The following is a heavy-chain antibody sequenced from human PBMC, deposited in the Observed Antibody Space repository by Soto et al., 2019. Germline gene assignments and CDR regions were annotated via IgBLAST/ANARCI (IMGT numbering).Heavy chain of an antibody. D-gene: IGHD4-17*01. V-gene: IGHV4-38-2*01. CDR1: GDSISSGFH. CDR3: ARGWHDYGDYIDY. J-gene: IGHJ4*02. CDR2: IYHSGTT. Sequence: SETLSLTCAVSGDSISSGFHWAWIRQPPGKGLEWVASIYHSGTTYYNPSLTSRVTISVDTSKNQFSLKLSSVTAADTAVYYCARGWHDYGDYIDYWGQGTLVTVSS.